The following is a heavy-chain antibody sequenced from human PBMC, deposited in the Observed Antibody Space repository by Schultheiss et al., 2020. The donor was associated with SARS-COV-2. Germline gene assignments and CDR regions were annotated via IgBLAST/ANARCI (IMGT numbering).Heavy chain of an antibody. V-gene: IGHV3-74*03. CDR2: INSDGTTT. Sequence: GGSLRLSCAASGFTFSTYWMHWVRQAPGKGLVWVSHINSDGTTTTYADSVRGRFTISRDNAKNTLYLQMNSLGADDTAIYYCARDGKDTIDLDYWGQGTLVTVSS. J-gene: IGHJ4*02. D-gene: IGHD1-26*01. CDR3: ARDGKDTIDLDY. CDR1: GFTFSTYW.